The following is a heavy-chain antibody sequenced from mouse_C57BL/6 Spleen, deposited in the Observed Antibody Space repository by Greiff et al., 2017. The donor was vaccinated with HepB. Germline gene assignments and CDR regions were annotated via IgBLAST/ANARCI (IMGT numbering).Heavy chain of an antibody. V-gene: IGHV3-8*01. CDR2: ISYSGST. CDR3: ARFRANWDGDWYFDV. D-gene: IGHD4-1*01. J-gene: IGHJ1*03. CDR1: GYSITSDY. Sequence: EVHLVESGPGLAKPSQTLSLTCSVTGYSITSDYWNWIRKFPGNKLEYMGYISYSGSTYYNPSIKSRIPITPDTSKKQYYLQLNSVTTDDTATYYCARFRANWDGDWYFDVWGTGTTVTVSS.